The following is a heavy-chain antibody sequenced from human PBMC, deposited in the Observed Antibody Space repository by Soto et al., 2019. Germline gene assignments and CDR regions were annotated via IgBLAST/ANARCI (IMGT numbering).Heavy chain of an antibody. D-gene: IGHD3-22*01. CDR3: ARGDSCYDSSSSYY. CDR2: ISYDGANQ. Sequence: SLRLPCAASGFTFSSYGMHWVRQAPGKGLEWVAVISYDGANQYYADSVKGRFTISRDTSKNTLYLQMNSLRADDTAIYYCARGDSCYDSSSSYYPGRGTLVSVSS. J-gene: IGHJ4*02. CDR1: GFTFSSYG. V-gene: IGHV3-30*03.